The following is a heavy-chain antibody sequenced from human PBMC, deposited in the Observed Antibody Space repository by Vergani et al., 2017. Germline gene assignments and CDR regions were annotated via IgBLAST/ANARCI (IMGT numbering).Heavy chain of an antibody. CDR1: GFTSAGYA. V-gene: IGHV3-9*02. J-gene: IGHJ5*02. D-gene: IGHD6-6*01. CDR2: ISWNSNSI. CDR3: AKDLGTSSGGGWFDP. Sequence: EVQLEESGGGLVLPCRSLRLSCVASGFTSAGYAKHWVRQAPGKGLEWVSGISWNSNSIGYADSVKGRFTISRDNAKNSLYLQMNSLRAEDTALYYCAKDLGTSSGGGWFDPWGQGTLVTVSS.